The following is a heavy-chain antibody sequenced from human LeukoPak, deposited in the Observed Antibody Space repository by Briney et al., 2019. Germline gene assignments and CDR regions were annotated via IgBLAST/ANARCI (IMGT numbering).Heavy chain of an antibody. V-gene: IGHV3-23*01. CDR2: ISGGGGST. CDR3: AKDQPHDYYYYMDV. J-gene: IGHJ6*03. Sequence: PGGSLRLSCAASRFTFSSYAMSWVRQAPGKGLEWVSAISGGGGSTYYADSVKGRFTISRDNSKNTLYLQMNSLRAEDTAVYYCAKDQPHDYYYYMDVWGKGTTVTVSS. CDR1: RFTFSSYA.